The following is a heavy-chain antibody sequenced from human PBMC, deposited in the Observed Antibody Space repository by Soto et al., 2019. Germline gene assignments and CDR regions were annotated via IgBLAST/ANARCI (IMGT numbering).Heavy chain of an antibody. CDR3: ARQVDSKFDY. D-gene: IGHD6-13*01. J-gene: IGHJ4*02. CDR1: GYTVITYG. V-gene: IGHV1-18*01. Sequence: GASVKVSCKASGYTVITYGIAWVRQAPGQGLEWMGWVGAYNRNTKYGQKFQNRITMTIDTSTSTAYMELRSLKHDDTAMYYCARQVDSKFDYWGQGTLVTVSS. CDR2: VGAYNRNT.